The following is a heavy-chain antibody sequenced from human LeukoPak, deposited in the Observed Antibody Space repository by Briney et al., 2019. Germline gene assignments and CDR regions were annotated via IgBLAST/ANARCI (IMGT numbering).Heavy chain of an antibody. D-gene: IGHD3-22*01. CDR3: GRHVYYDSSGYSNYYCYYGMDV. CDR2: IYPSDSDT. V-gene: IGHV5-51*01. Sequence: GESLKISCKGSGYSFTSYRIGWVRQMPRKGLKWMGIIYPSDSDTRYSPSFQGQVTISADKSISTAYLQWSSLKASDTAMYYCGRHVYYDSSGYSNYYCYYGMDVWGQGTTVTVSS. CDR1: GYSFTSYR. J-gene: IGHJ6*02.